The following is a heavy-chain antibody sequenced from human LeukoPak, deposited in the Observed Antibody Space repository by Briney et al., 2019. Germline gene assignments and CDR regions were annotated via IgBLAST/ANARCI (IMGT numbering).Heavy chain of an antibody. D-gene: IGHD2-21*02. Sequence: GGSLRLSCAASGFTVSSNYMSWVRQAPGKGLEWVSAISGSGGSTYYADSVKGRFTISRDNSKNTLYLQMNSLRAEDTAGYYCAKTARYDNLFVVVTASHAFDIWGQGTMVTVSS. CDR3: AKTARYDNLFVVVTASHAFDI. V-gene: IGHV3-23*01. CDR1: GFTVSSNY. J-gene: IGHJ3*02. CDR2: ISGSGGST.